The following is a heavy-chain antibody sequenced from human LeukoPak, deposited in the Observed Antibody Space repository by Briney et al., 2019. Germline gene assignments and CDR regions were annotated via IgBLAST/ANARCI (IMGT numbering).Heavy chain of an antibody. CDR3: AGHLGATPFDY. D-gene: IGHD1-26*01. J-gene: IGHJ4*02. Sequence: SETLSLTCTVSGGSITSYYWSWIRQPPGRGLEWIGYISYSGSTNYNPSLKSRVTISVDTSKNQFSLKLSSVTAADTAMYYCAGHLGATPFDYWGQGTLVTVSS. CDR1: GGSITSYY. CDR2: ISYSGST. V-gene: IGHV4-59*08.